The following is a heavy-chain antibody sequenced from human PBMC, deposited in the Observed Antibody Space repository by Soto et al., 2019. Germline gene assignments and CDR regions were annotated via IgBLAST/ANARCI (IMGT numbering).Heavy chain of an antibody. CDR1: GFTFSNYE. J-gene: IGHJ4*02. V-gene: IGHV3-74*01. Sequence: PGGSLRLSCAASGFTFSNYEMHWVRQAPGKGLMWVSRINSDGTTINYADSVEGRFTISRDNAKNTLFLQMNSLRVEDTAVYYCARAGWYRFDYWGQGTLVTVSS. D-gene: IGHD6-19*01. CDR2: INSDGTTI. CDR3: ARAGWYRFDY.